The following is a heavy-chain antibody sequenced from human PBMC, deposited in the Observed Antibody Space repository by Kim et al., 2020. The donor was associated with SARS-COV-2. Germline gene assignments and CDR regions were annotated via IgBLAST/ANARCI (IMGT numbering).Heavy chain of an antibody. V-gene: IGHV3-64D*09. D-gene: IGHD3-3*01. Sequence: YYACSVKGRFTISRDNSKNTLYLQMSSLRAEDTAVYYCVSSDFWSGYFDYWGQGTLVTVSS. CDR3: VSSDFWSGYFDY. J-gene: IGHJ4*02.